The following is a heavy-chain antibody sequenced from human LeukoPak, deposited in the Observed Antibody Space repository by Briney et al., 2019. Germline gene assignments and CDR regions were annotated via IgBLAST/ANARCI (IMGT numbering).Heavy chain of an antibody. D-gene: IGHD3-10*01. Sequence: PSETLSLTCAVYGGSFSGYYWSWIRQPPGKGLEWIGEINHSGSTNYNPSLKSRVTISVDTSKNQFSLKLSSVTAADTAVYYCARESGSSSYYYYYMDVWGKGTTVTISS. J-gene: IGHJ6*03. CDR3: ARESGSSSYYYYYMDV. V-gene: IGHV4-34*01. CDR1: GGSFSGYY. CDR2: INHSGST.